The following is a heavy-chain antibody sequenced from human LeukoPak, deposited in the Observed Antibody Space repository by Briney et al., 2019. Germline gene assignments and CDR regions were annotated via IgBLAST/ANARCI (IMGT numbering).Heavy chain of an antibody. CDR1: GFTFSSYA. CDR3: ARDGPPRYCSSTSCLTYYFDY. V-gene: IGHV3-30*04. Sequence: QAGGSLRLSCAASGFTFSSYAMSWVRQAPGKGLEWVAVISYDGSNKYYADSVKGRFTISRDNSKNTLYLQMNSLRAEDTAVYYCARDGPPRYCSSTSCLTYYFDYWGQGTLVTVSS. CDR2: ISYDGSNK. D-gene: IGHD2-2*01. J-gene: IGHJ4*02.